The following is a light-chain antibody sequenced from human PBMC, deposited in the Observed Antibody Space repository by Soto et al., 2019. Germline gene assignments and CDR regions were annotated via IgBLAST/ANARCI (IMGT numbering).Light chain of an antibody. CDR1: QRVSNNF. Sequence: VVLTQFPGTLSLSPGETATLSCGASQRVSNNFLGWYQQKPGLPPSLLIYDATSRANGIPERFSGRGSGTHFTLTISRLEPEDFAVYYCQQYGSTPWTFGRGTKVDIK. CDR2: DAT. CDR3: QQYGSTPWT. J-gene: IGKJ1*01. V-gene: IGKV3D-20*01.